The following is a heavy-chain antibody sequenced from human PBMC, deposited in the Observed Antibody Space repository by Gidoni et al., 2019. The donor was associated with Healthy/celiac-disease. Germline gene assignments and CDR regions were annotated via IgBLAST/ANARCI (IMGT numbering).Heavy chain of an antibody. D-gene: IGHD3-3*01. CDR2: LNPNSGNT. CDR3: AGFLYDFWSGYYFDY. J-gene: IGHJ4*02. V-gene: IGHV1-8*01. CDR1: GYSFTSYD. Sequence: QVQPVQTGAEGKKPGAAVKVSCKASGYSFTSYDINWVRQAPGQGLEWMGWLNPNSGNTVYAPKFPGRVTMTRNPSISTAYLELSSLRSEDTAVYYCAGFLYDFWSGYYFDYWGQGTLVTVSS.